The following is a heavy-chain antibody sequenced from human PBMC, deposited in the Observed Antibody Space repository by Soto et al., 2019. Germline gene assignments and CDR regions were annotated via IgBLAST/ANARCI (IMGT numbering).Heavy chain of an antibody. Sequence: QVQLVQSGVEVKKPGASVKVSCKASGYTFTDYRMIWVRQAPGQGLEWMGRINPSGGSTNYAPNFQGKVTLTRDSFTSTVYMELSNLGYEDTAVYYCARPAGRLANWFDLWGQGTLVTVSS. V-gene: IGHV1-46*01. CDR2: INPSGGST. J-gene: IGHJ5*02. CDR1: GYTFTDYR. D-gene: IGHD6-6*01. CDR3: ARPAGRLANWFDL.